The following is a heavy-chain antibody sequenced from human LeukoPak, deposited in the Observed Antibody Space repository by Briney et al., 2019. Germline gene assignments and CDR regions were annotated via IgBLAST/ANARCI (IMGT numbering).Heavy chain of an antibody. CDR1: GFTFSSYG. CDR2: IRYDGSNK. D-gene: IGHD5-18*01. Sequence: PGGSLRLSCAASGFTFSSYGMHRVRQAPGKGLEWVAFIRYDGSNKYYADSVKGRFTISRDNSKNTLYLQMNSLRAEDTVVYYCAKEQDTAMAIDYWGQGTLVTVSS. CDR3: AKEQDTAMAIDY. J-gene: IGHJ4*02. V-gene: IGHV3-30*02.